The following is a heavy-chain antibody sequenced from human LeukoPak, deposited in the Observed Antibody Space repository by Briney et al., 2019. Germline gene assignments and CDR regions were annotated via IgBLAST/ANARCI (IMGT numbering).Heavy chain of an antibody. CDR1: GYTFTSYG. D-gene: IGHD3-10*01. J-gene: IGHJ4*02. V-gene: IGHV1-18*01. CDR3: ARDMDGSGSFDY. CDR2: ISGYKGNT. Sequence: ASVKVSCKASGYTFTSYGISWVRQAPGQGLEWMGWISGYKGNTNYAQKLQGRVTMTTDTSTSTAYMELRGLRSDDTAVYYCARDMDGSGSFDYWGQGTLVTVSS.